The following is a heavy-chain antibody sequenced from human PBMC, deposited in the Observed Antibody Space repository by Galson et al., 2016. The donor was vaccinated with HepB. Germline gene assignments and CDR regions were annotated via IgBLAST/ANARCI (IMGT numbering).Heavy chain of an antibody. CDR3: ARVEYYYYYYYMDV. CDR2: IHYSGST. J-gene: IGHJ6*03. V-gene: IGHV4-59*01. Sequence: SETLSLTCTVSGDSISTYYWSWIRQPPGEGLEWIGYIHYSGSTSYNPSLKSRVTISVDTSKNQFSLKLSSVTAADTAVYYCARVEYYYYYYYMDVWGKGTTVTVSS. CDR1: GDSISTYY.